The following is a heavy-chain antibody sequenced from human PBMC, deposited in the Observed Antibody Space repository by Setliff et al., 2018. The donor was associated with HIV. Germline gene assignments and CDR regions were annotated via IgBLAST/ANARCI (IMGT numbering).Heavy chain of an antibody. Sequence: SETLSLTCAVYGGSFSGYYWSWIRQPPGKGLEWIGEINHSGSTNYNPSLKSRVTISVDTSKNHFSLKVTSMPAADTAIYYCLRARAEWVELHSVPSYFDYWGQGTLVTVSS. CDR3: LRARAEWVELHSVPSYFDY. J-gene: IGHJ4*02. CDR1: GGSFSGYY. V-gene: IGHV4-34*01. D-gene: IGHD2-2*01. CDR2: INHSGST.